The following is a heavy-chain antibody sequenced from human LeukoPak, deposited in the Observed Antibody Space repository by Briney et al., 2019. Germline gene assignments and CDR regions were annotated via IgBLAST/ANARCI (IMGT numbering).Heavy chain of an antibody. V-gene: IGHV4-39*01. CDR3: ARSSAGMWYYYDSSGYYYYFDY. CDR1: GGSISSSSYY. J-gene: IGHJ4*02. D-gene: IGHD3-22*01. Sequence: SETLSLTCTVSGGSISSSSYYWGWIRQPPGKGLEWIGSIYYSGSTYYNPSLKSRVTISVDTSKNQFSLKLSSVTAADTAVHYCARSSAGMWYYYDSSGYYYYFDYWGQGTLVTVSS. CDR2: IYYSGST.